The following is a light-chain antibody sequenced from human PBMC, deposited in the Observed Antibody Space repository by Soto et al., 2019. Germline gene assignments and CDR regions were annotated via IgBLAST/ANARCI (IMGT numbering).Light chain of an antibody. CDR2: LGS. CDR3: MQALQTPPT. Sequence: IVMTQSPLSLPVTPGEPASISCRSSQSLLHSNGYNYLDWYLQKPGQSPQLLICLGSNRSSGVPDRFSGSGSGTDFTLKISSVEAEDVGVYYCMQALQTPPTFGQGTKVEIK. J-gene: IGKJ1*01. V-gene: IGKV2-28*01. CDR1: QSLLHSNGYNY.